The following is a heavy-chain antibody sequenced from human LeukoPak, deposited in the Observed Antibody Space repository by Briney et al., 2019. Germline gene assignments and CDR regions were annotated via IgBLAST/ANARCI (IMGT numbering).Heavy chain of an antibody. CDR3: ARDSSGYYSPYGMDV. J-gene: IGHJ6*02. CDR2: IYSGGST. Sequence: GGSLRLSCAASGFTFSSYAMSWVRQAPGKGLEWVSVIYSGGSTYYADSVKGRFTISRDNSKNTLYLQMNRLRAEDTAVYYCARDSSGYYSPYGMDVWGQGTTVTVSS. V-gene: IGHV3-66*01. CDR1: GFTFSSYA. D-gene: IGHD3-22*01.